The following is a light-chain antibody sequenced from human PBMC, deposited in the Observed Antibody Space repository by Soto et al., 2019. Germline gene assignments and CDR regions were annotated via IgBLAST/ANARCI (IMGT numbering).Light chain of an antibody. CDR2: EVN. J-gene: IGLJ1*01. V-gene: IGLV2-18*02. CDR1: SSYVGSYNR. Sequence: QSVLTRPPSVSGSPGQSVTISCTGTSSYVGSYNRVSWYQQPPGTAPKLMIYEVNNRPSGVPDRFSGSKSGNTASLTFTGLQAEDEADYYCNSYTSSNTYVFGTGTKVTVL. CDR3: NSYTSSNTYV.